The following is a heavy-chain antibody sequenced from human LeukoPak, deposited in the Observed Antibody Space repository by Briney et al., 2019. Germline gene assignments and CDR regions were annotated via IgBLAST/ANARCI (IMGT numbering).Heavy chain of an antibody. D-gene: IGHD2-15*01. Sequence: PSETLSLTCTVSGGSVSSSIYYWGWIRQPPGKGLEWVSAISGSGGSTYYADSVKGRFTISRDNSKNTLYLQMNSLRAEDTAVYYCAKDAGSRRYCSGGSCYSAYDYWGQGTLVTVSS. CDR3: AKDAGSRRYCSGGSCYSAYDY. J-gene: IGHJ4*02. CDR1: GGSVSSSIYY. V-gene: IGHV3-23*01. CDR2: ISGSGGST.